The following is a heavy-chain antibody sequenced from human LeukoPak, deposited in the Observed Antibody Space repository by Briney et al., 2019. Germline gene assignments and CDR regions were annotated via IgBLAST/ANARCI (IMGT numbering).Heavy chain of an antibody. V-gene: IGHV3-9*01. D-gene: IGHD1-26*01. CDR3: AKDLAVGTTPRVYAFDV. CDR2: ANRDSSTI. CDR1: GFTFYDYA. J-gene: IGHJ3*01. Sequence: KPGRSLTLSCAASGFTFYDYAMHWVRQVPGKALEWVGGANRDSSTIAYGDSVRGRFTISRDKARNYLYLQMNSLRTEDTALYYCAKDLAVGTTPRVYAFDVWGQGTMVTVS.